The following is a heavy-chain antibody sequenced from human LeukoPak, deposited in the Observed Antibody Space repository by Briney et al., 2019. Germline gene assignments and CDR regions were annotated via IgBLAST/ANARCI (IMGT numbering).Heavy chain of an antibody. CDR1: GFTFSSYS. CDR3: AKGPLGSYYVGSGNWYFDL. CDR2: ISYDGSNK. V-gene: IGHV3-30*18. D-gene: IGHD1-26*01. J-gene: IGHJ2*01. Sequence: GRSLRLSCAASGFTFSSYSMHWVRQAPGKGLEWVAVISYDGSNKYYADSVKGRFTISRDNSKNTLYLQMNSLRAEDTAVYYCAKGPLGSYYVGSGNWYFDLWGRGTLVTVSS.